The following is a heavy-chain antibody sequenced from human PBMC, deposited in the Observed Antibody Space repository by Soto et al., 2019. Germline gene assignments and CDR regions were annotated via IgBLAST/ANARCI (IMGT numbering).Heavy chain of an antibody. CDR3: TRHGGAVAGTNY. D-gene: IGHD6-19*01. V-gene: IGHV3-73*01. CDR1: GFTFSGSA. J-gene: IGHJ4*02. CDR2: IRSKANSYAT. Sequence: LRLSCASSGFTFSGSAMHWVRQASGKGLEWVGRIRSKANSYATAYAASVKGRFTISRDDSKNTAYLQMNSLKTEDTAVYYCTRHGGAVAGTNYWGQGTLVTVSS.